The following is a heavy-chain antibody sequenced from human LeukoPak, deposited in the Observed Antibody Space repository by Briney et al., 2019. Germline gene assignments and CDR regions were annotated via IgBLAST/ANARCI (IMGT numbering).Heavy chain of an antibody. J-gene: IGHJ4*02. Sequence: HPGGSLTLSCAASGFTFSSHQMSWVRQAPGKGLEWVANKKKDGSDKHYVDAVKGRFTISRDNAKNSLYLQMNSMRVGHTAIYYCARPRMPRGGGFHYWGRGILVTVSS. D-gene: IGHD3-10*01. CDR3: ARPRMPRGGGFHY. CDR2: KKKDGSDK. CDR1: GFTFSSHQ. V-gene: IGHV3-7*01.